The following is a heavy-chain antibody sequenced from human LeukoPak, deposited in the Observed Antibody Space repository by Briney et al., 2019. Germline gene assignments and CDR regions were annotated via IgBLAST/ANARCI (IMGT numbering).Heavy chain of an antibody. J-gene: IGHJ4*02. Sequence: GGSLRLSCAASGFTFSSYSMNWVRQAPGKGLEWVSSISSSSSYIYYADSVKGRFTISRDNAKNSLYLQMNRLRAEDTAVYYCARGYCSSTSCKPYYFDYWGQGTLVTVSS. V-gene: IGHV3-21*01. CDR1: GFTFSSYS. CDR3: ARGYCSSTSCKPYYFDY. CDR2: ISSSSSYI. D-gene: IGHD2-2*01.